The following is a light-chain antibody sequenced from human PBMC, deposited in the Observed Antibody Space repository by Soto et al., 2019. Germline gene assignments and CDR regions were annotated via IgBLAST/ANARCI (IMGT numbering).Light chain of an antibody. CDR1: SSDVGRYDF. CDR2: EVS. CDR3: CSYAGGSTYV. V-gene: IGLV2-23*02. Sequence: QSALTQPASVSGSPGQSITISCTGTSSDVGRYDFVSWYQGHPGNAPKVMIYEVSNRPSGVSNRFSGSKSGSTASLTISGLQLEDEADYYCCSYAGGSTYVFGTGTKLTVL. J-gene: IGLJ1*01.